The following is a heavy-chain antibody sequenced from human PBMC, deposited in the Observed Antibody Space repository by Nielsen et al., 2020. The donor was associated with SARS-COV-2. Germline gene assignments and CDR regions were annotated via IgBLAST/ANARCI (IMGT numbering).Heavy chain of an antibody. Sequence: GESLKISCVASGFTFSSYDMRWVRQAPGKGLEWVSAIGSAGDTYYPGSVKGRFTISRENAKNSLYLQMNSLRAGDTAVYCCARGGYGWIGGGMDVWGQGTTVTVSS. V-gene: IGHV3-13*04. CDR2: IGSAGDT. CDR3: ARGGYGWIGGGMDV. D-gene: IGHD3-10*01. J-gene: IGHJ6*02. CDR1: GFTFSSYD.